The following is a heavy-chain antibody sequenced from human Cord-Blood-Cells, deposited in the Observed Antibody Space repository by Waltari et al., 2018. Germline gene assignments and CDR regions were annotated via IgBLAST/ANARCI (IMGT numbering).Heavy chain of an antibody. D-gene: IGHD6-6*01. CDR3: AKGVAARAYYYYYYMDV. V-gene: IGHV3-30*18. Sequence: QVQLVESGGGVVQPGRSLRLSCAASGFTVSSYGMHRVRQAPGKGLEGVAVISYDGSNKYYADSVKGRFTISRDNSKNTLYLQMNSLRAEDTAVYYCAKGVAARAYYYYYYMDVWGKGTTVTVSS. CDR2: ISYDGSNK. J-gene: IGHJ6*03. CDR1: GFTVSSYG.